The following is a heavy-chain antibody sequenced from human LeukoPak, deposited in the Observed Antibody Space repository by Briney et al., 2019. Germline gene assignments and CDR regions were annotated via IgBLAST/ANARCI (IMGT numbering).Heavy chain of an antibody. CDR1: GFTFSSAW. CDR2: LKSKTDGGVT. J-gene: IGHJ4*02. CDR3: TTTYYYDSSPGSFDY. Sequence: KSGGSLRLSCAASGFTFSSAWMNWVRQAPGKGLEWVGRLKSKTDGGVTDYAAPVKGRFTISRDDSKNTLYLQMNSLKTEDTAVYYCTTTYYYDSSPGSFDYWGQGTLVTVSS. D-gene: IGHD3-22*01. V-gene: IGHV3-15*01.